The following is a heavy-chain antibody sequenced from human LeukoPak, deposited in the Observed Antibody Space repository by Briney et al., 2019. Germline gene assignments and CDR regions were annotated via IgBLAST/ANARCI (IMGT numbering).Heavy chain of an antibody. CDR3: AASIAVADPTKYYFDY. CDR2: IYTSGST. CDR1: GGSISSYY. Sequence: SETLSLTCTVSGGSISSYYWSWIRQPAGKGLEWIGRIYTSGSTNYNPSLKSRVTMSVDTSKNQFSLKLSSVTAADTAVYYCAASIAVADPTKYYFDYWGQGTLVTVS. D-gene: IGHD6-19*01. V-gene: IGHV4-4*07. J-gene: IGHJ4*02.